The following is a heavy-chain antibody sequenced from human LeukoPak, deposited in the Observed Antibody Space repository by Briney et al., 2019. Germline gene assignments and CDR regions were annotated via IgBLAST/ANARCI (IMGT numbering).Heavy chain of an antibody. CDR1: GGSISSYY. D-gene: IGHD4-23*01. CDR2: IYYSGST. Sequence: SETLSLTCTVSGGSISSYYWSWVRQPPGKGLEWIGYIYYSGSTNYNPSLKSRVTISVDTSKNQFSLKLSSVTAADTAVYYCARAPPGGLDYWGQGTLVTVSS. CDR3: ARAPPGGLDY. V-gene: IGHV4-59*01. J-gene: IGHJ4*02.